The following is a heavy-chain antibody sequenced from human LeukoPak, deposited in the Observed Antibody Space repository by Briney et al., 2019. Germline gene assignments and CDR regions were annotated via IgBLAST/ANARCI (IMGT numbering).Heavy chain of an antibody. V-gene: IGHV4-4*07. CDR3: ARLGTSWHVDY. J-gene: IGHJ4*02. CDR1: GVSISFYY. Sequence: KPSETLSLTCTVSGVSISFYYWSWIRQPAGKGLEWIGCIFYSGSTNYNPSLRSRVTMSLDTSKNHFSLKLNSVTAADTAVYYCARLGTSWHVDYWGQGTLVTVSS. CDR2: IFYSGST. D-gene: IGHD6-13*01.